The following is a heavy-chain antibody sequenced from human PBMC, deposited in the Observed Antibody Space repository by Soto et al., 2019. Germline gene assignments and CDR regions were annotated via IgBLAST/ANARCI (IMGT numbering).Heavy chain of an antibody. V-gene: IGHV5-51*01. Sequence: PGESLKISCKGSGYSFTSYWIGWVRQMPGKGLEGMGIIYPGDSVTRYSPSFQGQVTISADKSISTAYLQWSSLKASDTAMYYCARTAAAGKYYYGVDVWGQGTTVTVSS. J-gene: IGHJ6*02. CDR3: ARTAAAGKYYYGVDV. CDR2: IYPGDSVT. CDR1: GYSFTSYW. D-gene: IGHD6-13*01.